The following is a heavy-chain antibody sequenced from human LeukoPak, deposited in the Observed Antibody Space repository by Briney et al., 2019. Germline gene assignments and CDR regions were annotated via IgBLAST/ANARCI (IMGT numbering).Heavy chain of an antibody. Sequence: SETLSLTCTVSGGSMGNNYWSWIRQPPGKGMEWIGYVYYSGSADYNPSLKGRVAISVDTSRNQFSLRLSSVTAADTAVYFCARGGWSNDYWGPGTLVTVSS. D-gene: IGHD6-19*01. CDR2: VYYSGSA. CDR3: ARGGWSNDY. V-gene: IGHV4-59*08. CDR1: GGSMGNNY. J-gene: IGHJ4*02.